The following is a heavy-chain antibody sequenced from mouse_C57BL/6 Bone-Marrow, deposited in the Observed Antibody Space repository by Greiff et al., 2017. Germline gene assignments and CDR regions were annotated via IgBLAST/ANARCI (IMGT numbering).Heavy chain of an antibody. D-gene: IGHD3-2*02. CDR2: IDPSDSYT. Sequence: VQLQQPGAELVRPGTSVKLSCKASGYTFTSYWMHWVKQRPGQGLEWIGVIDPSDSYTNYNQKFKGKATLTVDTSSSTAYMQLSSLTSEDSAVYYCARGGSGYLAWFAYWGQGTLVTVSA. V-gene: IGHV1-59*01. CDR1: GYTFTSYW. CDR3: ARGGSGYLAWFAY. J-gene: IGHJ3*01.